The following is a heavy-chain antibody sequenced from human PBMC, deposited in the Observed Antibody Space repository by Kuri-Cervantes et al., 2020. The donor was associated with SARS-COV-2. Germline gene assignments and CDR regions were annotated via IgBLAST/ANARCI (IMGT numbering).Heavy chain of an antibody. D-gene: IGHD5-18*01. J-gene: IGHJ4*02. Sequence: GESLKISCAASGFTFSSYAMHWVRQAPGKGLEWVALTSFGGTKKYYADPVKGRVTIYRDNSKSTLYLQMNSLRPEDTAVYYCARSSDTAMERELDYWGQGTLVTVPS. CDR3: ARSSDTAMERELDY. CDR2: TSFGGTKK. CDR1: GFTFSSYA. V-gene: IGHV3-30*04.